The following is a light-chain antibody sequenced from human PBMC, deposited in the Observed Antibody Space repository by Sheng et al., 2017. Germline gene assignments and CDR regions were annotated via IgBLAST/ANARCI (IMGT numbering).Light chain of an antibody. CDR2: DAS. CDR3: QQYGSSPLYT. Sequence: EIVLTQSPATLSLSPGERATLSCRASESVANYLAWYQQKPGQAPRLLIYDASNRATGIPARFSGSGSGTDFTLTISRLEPGDFAVYYCQQYGSSPLYTFGQGTKLEI. CDR1: ESVANY. V-gene: IGKV3-20*01. J-gene: IGKJ2*01.